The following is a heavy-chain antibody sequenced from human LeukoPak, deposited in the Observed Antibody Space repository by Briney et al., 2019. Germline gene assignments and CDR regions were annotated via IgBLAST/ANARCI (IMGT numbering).Heavy chain of an antibody. D-gene: IGHD1-1*01. Sequence: PGGSLRLSCETSGFIFRNAWMSWVRQAPGRGLEWIGRIRTSAEGERKDYAATLRGRFTISRDDSRNTLFLHMNGLRTEDTGLYCCFAPRHLNYWGQGALVTVSS. CDR1: GFIFRNAW. V-gene: IGHV3-15*01. CDR3: FAPRHLNY. J-gene: IGHJ4*02. CDR2: IRTSAEGERK.